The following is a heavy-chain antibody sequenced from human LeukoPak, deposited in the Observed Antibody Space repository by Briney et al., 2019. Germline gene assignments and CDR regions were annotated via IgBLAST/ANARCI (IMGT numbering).Heavy chain of an antibody. CDR1: GGSISSYY. J-gene: IGHJ4*02. V-gene: IGHV4-59*08. CDR3: ARHSYGSSFRLFDY. Sequence: SETLSLTCTVSGGSISSYYWSWIRQPPGKGLEWIGYIYYSGSTNYNPSLKSRVTISVDTSKNQFSLKLSSVTAADTAVYYCARHSYGSSFRLFDYWGQGTLVTVSS. D-gene: IGHD3-10*01. CDR2: IYYSGST.